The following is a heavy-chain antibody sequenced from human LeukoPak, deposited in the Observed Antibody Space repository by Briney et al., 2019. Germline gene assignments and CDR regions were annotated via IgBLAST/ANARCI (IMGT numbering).Heavy chain of an antibody. V-gene: IGHV1-69*04. CDR3: AKDGSLIAVAATGFDY. D-gene: IGHD6-19*01. CDR2: IIPILGIA. Sequence: SVKVSCKASGGTLSSYAISWVRQAPGQGLEWMGRIIPILGIANYAQKFQGRVTITADKSTSTAYMELSSLRAEDTALYYCAKDGSLIAVAATGFDYWGQGTLVTVSS. CDR1: GGTLSSYA. J-gene: IGHJ4*02.